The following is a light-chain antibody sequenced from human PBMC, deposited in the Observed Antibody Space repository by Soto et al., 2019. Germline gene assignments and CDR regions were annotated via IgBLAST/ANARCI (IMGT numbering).Light chain of an antibody. J-gene: IGKJ1*01. Sequence: EIVLTQSPATLSLSPGEGATLSCGASQSVSSSYLAWYQQKPGQAPRLLIYGASNRATGIPDRFSGSGSGTDFTLTISSLQSDDFATYYCQQYDSYRTFGQGTKVDIK. CDR3: QQYDSYRT. V-gene: IGKV3-20*01. CDR2: GAS. CDR1: QSVSSSY.